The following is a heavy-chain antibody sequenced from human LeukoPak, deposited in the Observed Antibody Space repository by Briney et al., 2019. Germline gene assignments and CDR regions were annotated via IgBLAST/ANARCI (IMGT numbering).Heavy chain of an antibody. D-gene: IGHD3-16*02. CDR3: ARVLRSGKLLLHWYLDL. V-gene: IGHV4-61*08. CDR1: GGSISSGDYS. CDR2: ISYSGST. J-gene: IGHJ2*01. Sequence: PSETLSLTCAVSGGSISSGDYSWSWIRQPPGKGLEWIGYISYSGSTNYNPSLKSRVTISVDTSKNQFSLKLSSVTAADTAVYYCARVLRSGKLLLHWYLDLWGRGALVTVSS.